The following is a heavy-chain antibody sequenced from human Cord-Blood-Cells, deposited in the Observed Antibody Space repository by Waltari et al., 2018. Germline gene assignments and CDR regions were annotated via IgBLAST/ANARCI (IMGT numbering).Heavy chain of an antibody. J-gene: IGHJ3*02. CDR2: IYYSGST. CDR1: GGSISSYY. D-gene: IGHD2-21*02. Sequence: QVQLQESGPGLVKPSETLSPTCPVPGGSISSYYWSWIRQPPGKGLEWIGYIYYSGSTNYNPSLKSRVTISVDTSKNQFSLKLSSVTAADTAVYYCARSLNQVVTAIPAFDIWGQGTMVTVSS. V-gene: IGHV4-59*01. CDR3: ARSLNQVVTAIPAFDI.